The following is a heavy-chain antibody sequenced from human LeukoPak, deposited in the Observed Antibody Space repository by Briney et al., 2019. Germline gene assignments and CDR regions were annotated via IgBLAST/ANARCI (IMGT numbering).Heavy chain of an antibody. D-gene: IGHD3-22*01. V-gene: IGHV4-34*01. CDR1: GGSFSGYY. Sequence: SETLSLTCAVNGGSFSGYYWSWIRQPPGKGLEWIGEINHSGSTNYNPSLKSRVTISVDTSKNQFSLKLSSVTAADTAVYYCARSNNYYDSSGYYSPFDYWGQGTLVTVSS. CDR3: ARSNNYYDSSGYYSPFDY. J-gene: IGHJ4*02. CDR2: INHSGST.